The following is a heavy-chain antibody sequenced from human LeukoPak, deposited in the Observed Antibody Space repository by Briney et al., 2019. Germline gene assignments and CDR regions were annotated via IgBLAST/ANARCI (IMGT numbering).Heavy chain of an antibody. Sequence: GGSLRLSCAASGFTFSSYGMHWVRQAPGKGLEWVAVISYDGSNKYYADSVKGRFTISRDNSKNTLYLQMNSLRAEDTAVYYCAKDRGDGSEVHYYYGMDVWGQGTTVTVSS. V-gene: IGHV3-30*18. D-gene: IGHD5-24*01. CDR1: GFTFSSYG. CDR2: ISYDGSNK. CDR3: AKDRGDGSEVHYYYGMDV. J-gene: IGHJ6*02.